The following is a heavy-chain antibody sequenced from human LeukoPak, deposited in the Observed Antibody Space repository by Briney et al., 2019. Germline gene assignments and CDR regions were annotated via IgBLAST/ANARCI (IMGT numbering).Heavy chain of an antibody. Sequence: SETLSLTCAVYGGSFSGYYWSWIRQPPGKGLEWIGEINHSGSTNYNPSLKSRVTISVDTSKNQFSLKLSSVTAADTAVYYCARRIRDYVWGSYRFLPIYFDYWGQGTLVTVSS. CDR2: INHSGST. CDR1: GGSFSGYY. CDR3: ARRIRDYVWGSYRFLPIYFDY. D-gene: IGHD3-16*02. J-gene: IGHJ4*02. V-gene: IGHV4-34*01.